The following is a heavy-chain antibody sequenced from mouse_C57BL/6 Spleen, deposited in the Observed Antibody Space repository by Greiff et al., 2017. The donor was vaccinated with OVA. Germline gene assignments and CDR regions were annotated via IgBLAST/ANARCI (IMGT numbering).Heavy chain of an antibody. V-gene: IGHV1-26*01. Sequence: VQLQQSGPELVKPGASVKISCKASGYTFTDYYMNWVKQSPGKSLEWIGDITPNNGGTSYNQKFKGKATLTVDKSSSTAYMELRSLTSEDSSVSYCARDKIYYYAMDYWGQGTSVTVSS. CDR3: ARDKIYYYAMDY. CDR2: ITPNNGGT. J-gene: IGHJ4*01. CDR1: GYTFTDYY.